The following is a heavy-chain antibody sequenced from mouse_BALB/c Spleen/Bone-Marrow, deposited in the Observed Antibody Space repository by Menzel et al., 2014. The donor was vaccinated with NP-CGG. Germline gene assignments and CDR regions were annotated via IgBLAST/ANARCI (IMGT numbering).Heavy chain of an antibody. CDR2: INPSNGRT. D-gene: IGHD1-1*01. V-gene: IGHV1S81*02. CDR1: GYTFTSYW. CDR3: ARRATTVVATDY. Sequence: QVQLQQSGAELVKPGASVKLSCNASGYTFTSYWMHWVKQRPGQGLEWIGEINPSNGRTNYNEKFKSKATLTVDKSSSTAYMQLSSLTSEDSAVYYCARRATTVVATDYWGQGTTLTVSS. J-gene: IGHJ2*01.